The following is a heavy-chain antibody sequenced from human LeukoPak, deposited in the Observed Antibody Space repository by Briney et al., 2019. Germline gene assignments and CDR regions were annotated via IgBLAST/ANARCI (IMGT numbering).Heavy chain of an antibody. D-gene: IGHD3-3*01. V-gene: IGHV4-59*01. CDR1: GGSISPYY. J-gene: IGHJ4*02. CDR2: IYYSGST. CDR3: ARYDFNKFFDY. Sequence: PSETVSLTCTVSGGSISPYYWSWIRQPPGKGLEWIGYIYYSGSTNYNPFLKSRVTMSVDTSKNQFSLKLTSVTAADTAVYYCARYDFNKFFDYWGQGILVTVSS.